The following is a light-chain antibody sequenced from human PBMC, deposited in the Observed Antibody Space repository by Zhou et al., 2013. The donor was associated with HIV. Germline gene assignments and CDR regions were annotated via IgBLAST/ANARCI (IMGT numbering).Light chain of an antibody. J-gene: IGKJ1*01. CDR3: QQYNSYPT. CDR1: QSFNNW. Sequence: DIQMTQSPSTLSASVGDRVTITCRASQSFNNWLAWYQQKPGKAPKLLIYKASSLESGVPSRFSGSGSGTEFTLTISSLQPDDFATYYCQQYNSYPTFGQGTKVEIK. CDR2: KAS. V-gene: IGKV1-5*03.